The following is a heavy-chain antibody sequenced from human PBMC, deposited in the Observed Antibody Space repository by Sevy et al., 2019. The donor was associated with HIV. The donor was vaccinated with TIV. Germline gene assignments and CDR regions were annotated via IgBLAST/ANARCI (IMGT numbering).Heavy chain of an antibody. V-gene: IGHV1-2*06. CDR3: ARRYDFWSGYYGFDY. CDR2: INPNSGGT. J-gene: IGHJ4*02. D-gene: IGHD3-3*01. Sequence: ASVKVSCKTSGYTFTDYYMHWVRQAPGQVLEWMGRINPNSGGTNYPQKFEGRVTMTRDTSISTAYMELNRLTSDDTAVYYCARRYDFWSGYYGFDYWGQGTLVTVSS. CDR1: GYTFTDYY.